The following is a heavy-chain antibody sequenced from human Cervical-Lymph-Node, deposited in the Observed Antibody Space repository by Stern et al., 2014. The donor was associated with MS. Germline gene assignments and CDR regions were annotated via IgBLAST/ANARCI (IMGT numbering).Heavy chain of an antibody. J-gene: IGHJ4*02. CDR3: VADLVETDPPADF. CDR2: IVVGSGDT. Sequence: QLVQSGPEVKNPGTSVKVSCKTSGLPFTVQGVRQARGQRLEWIGWIVVGSGDTNYAHRFQDRVTLIRDLSTKTAYMELSSLRSEDTAVYYCVADLVETDPPADFWGQGTLVTVSS. D-gene: IGHD1-26*01. CDR1: GLPFT. V-gene: IGHV1-58*01.